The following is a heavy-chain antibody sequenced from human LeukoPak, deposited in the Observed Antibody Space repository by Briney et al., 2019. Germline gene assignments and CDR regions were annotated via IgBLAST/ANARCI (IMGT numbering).Heavy chain of an antibody. D-gene: IGHD5-18*01. CDR1: GGSFSGYY. CDR3: ACRVDTAMVIAY. V-gene: IGHV4-34*01. J-gene: IGHJ4*02. CDR2: LYYTGST. Sequence: PSETLSLTCAVYGGSFSGYYWGWIRKPPGKGLEWIGTLYYTGSTYYNPSLKSRVTISVDTSKNQFSLKLSSVTAADTAVYYCACRVDTAMVIAYWGQGILVTVSS.